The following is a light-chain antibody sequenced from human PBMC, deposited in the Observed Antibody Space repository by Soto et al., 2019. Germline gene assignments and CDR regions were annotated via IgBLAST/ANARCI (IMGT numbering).Light chain of an antibody. CDR2: XAS. Sequence: LPFPPGLRPPLSRRASQSVXSYLAWYQEKPCKAPRRLIYXASNRATGIPARFSGSGSGTDFTITISSLEPEDVAVYYCQQRTNSWTFGQGTKVDIK. J-gene: IGKJ1*01. CDR3: QQRTNSWT. CDR1: QSVXSY. V-gene: IGKV3-11*01.